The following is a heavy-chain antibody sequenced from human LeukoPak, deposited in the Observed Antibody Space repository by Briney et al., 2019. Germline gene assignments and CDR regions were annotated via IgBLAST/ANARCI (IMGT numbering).Heavy chain of an antibody. CDR1: GFTFSSYS. J-gene: IGHJ4*02. Sequence: GGSLRLSCAASGFTFSSYSMNWVRQAPGKGLEWVSYISSSGSTIYYADSVKGRFTISRDNAKNSLYLQMNSLRAEDTAVYYCTRVLYSSGWYGDHYWGQGTLVTVSS. V-gene: IGHV3-48*01. D-gene: IGHD6-19*01. CDR2: ISSSGSTI. CDR3: TRVLYSSGWYGDHY.